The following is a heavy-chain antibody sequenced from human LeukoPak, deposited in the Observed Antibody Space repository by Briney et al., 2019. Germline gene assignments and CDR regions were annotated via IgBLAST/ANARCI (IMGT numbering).Heavy chain of an antibody. V-gene: IGHV4-59*01. CDR3: ARGLRRFGDVWDFQH. CDR2: IYYSGST. CDR1: GGSISSYY. D-gene: IGHD3-10*01. Sequence: PSETLSLTCTVSGGSISSYYWSWIRQPPGKGLEWIGYIYYSGSTNYNPSLKSRVTISVDTSKNQFSLKLSSVTAADTAVYYCARGLRRFGDVWDFQHWGQGTLVTVSS. J-gene: IGHJ1*01.